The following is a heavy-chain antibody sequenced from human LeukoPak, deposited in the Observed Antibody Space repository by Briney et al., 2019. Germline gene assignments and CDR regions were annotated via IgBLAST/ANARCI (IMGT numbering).Heavy chain of an antibody. J-gene: IGHJ4*02. Sequence: KPGGSLRLSCAASGFTFSSYTISWVRQAPGKGLEWISSITRGDSKYYAESVKGRFTISRDNTEKSLHLQMSGLRAEDTAVYYCARAVGESYYGAGFSPGDWGQGTLVTVSS. CDR1: GFTFSSYT. CDR2: ITRGDSK. V-gene: IGHV3-69-1*01. CDR3: ARAVGESYYGAGFSPGD. D-gene: IGHD3-10*01.